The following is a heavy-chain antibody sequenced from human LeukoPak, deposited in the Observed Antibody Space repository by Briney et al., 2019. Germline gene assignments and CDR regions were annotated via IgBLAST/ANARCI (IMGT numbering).Heavy chain of an antibody. CDR3: ARGGGRPGKTIFGVVITNNWFDP. CDR1: GYTFTSYG. V-gene: IGHV1-18*01. CDR2: ISAYNGNT. D-gene: IGHD3-3*01. J-gene: IGHJ5*02. Sequence: ASVKVSCKASGYTFTSYGIRWVRQAPGQGLAWMRWISAYNGNTNYAQKLQGRVTMTTDTSTSTAYMELRSLRSDDTAVYYCARGGGRPGKTIFGVVITNNWFDPWGQGTLVTVSS.